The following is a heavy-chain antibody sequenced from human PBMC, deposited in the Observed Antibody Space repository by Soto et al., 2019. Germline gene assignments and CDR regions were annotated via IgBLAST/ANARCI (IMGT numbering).Heavy chain of an antibody. CDR2: VNPSGGHT. D-gene: IGHD2-21*02. CDR1: GDTFTDYY. Sequence: QVQLVQSGAEVKKPGASVKVSCKASGDTFTDYYIHWVRQAPGQGLEWMGTVNPSGGHTTYAQHYLGRLTMPRDRSTSKRYREPTSLTSEATAVYYCARGGHVVVVTAALDYWGQGTLVTVSS. CDR3: ARGGHVVVVTAALDY. J-gene: IGHJ4*02. V-gene: IGHV1-46*01.